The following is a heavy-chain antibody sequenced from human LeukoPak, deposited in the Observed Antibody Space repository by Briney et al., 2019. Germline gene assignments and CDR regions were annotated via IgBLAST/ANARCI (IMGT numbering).Heavy chain of an antibody. J-gene: IGHJ3*02. V-gene: IGHV3-74*01. CDR2: IEGDGNRI. CDR1: GFTLSAYW. D-gene: IGHD3-3*01. CDR3: ARALYYDFWSGSPDDAFDI. Sequence: GGSLRLSCAASGFTLSAYWMHWVRQAPGKGLMWVSRIEGDGNRITYADSVRGRFTISRDNAKNSLYLQMNSLRAEDTALYHCARALYYDFWSGSPDDAFDIWGQGTMVTVSS.